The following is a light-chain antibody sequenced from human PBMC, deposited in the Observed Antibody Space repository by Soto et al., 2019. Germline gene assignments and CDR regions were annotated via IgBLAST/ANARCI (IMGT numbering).Light chain of an antibody. Sequence: DIQMTQSPSSVSASVGDTVTITCRASQGLKFLAWYQQKPGKAPRLLIYEATNLQSGVPPRFSGSGSGTDFTLTISSLQPEDFATYFCQQANSFPITFAQGTRLENK. J-gene: IGKJ5*01. CDR3: QQANSFPIT. CDR2: EAT. CDR1: QGLKF. V-gene: IGKV1-12*01.